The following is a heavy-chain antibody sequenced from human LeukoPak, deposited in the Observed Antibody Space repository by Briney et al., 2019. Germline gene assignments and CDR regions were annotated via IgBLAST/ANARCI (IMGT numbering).Heavy chain of an antibody. D-gene: IGHD6-13*01. Sequence: SETLSLTCTVSGGSIKSYYWTWIRQPPGKGLEWIGYIYYSGSTNYNPSLKSRVTISVDKSKNQFSLKLSSVTAADTAVYYCARVGIAAAGNNWFDPWGQGTLVTVSS. V-gene: IGHV4-59*12. J-gene: IGHJ5*02. CDR1: GGSIKSYY. CDR3: ARVGIAAAGNNWFDP. CDR2: IYYSGST.